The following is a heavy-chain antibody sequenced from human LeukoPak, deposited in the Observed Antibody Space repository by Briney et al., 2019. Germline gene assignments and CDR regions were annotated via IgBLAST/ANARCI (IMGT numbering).Heavy chain of an antibody. CDR1: GGSISSYY. Sequence: SETLSLTCTVSGGSISSYYWSWIRQPPGKGLEWIGYICYSGSTNYNPSLKSRVTISVDTSKNQFSLKLSSVTAADTAVYYCAREHRWFGELSLIQSGMDVWGKGTTVTVSS. D-gene: IGHD3-10*01. CDR3: AREHRWFGELSLIQSGMDV. J-gene: IGHJ6*04. V-gene: IGHV4-59*01. CDR2: ICYSGST.